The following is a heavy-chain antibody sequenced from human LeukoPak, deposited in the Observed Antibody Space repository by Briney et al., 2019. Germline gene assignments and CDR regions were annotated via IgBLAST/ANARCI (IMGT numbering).Heavy chain of an antibody. V-gene: IGHV3-9*01. CDR3: AKDREAAAPYGMDV. D-gene: IGHD6-13*01. CDR1: GFTFSNYA. J-gene: IGHJ6*02. Sequence: PGGSLRLSCAASGFTFSNYAMSWLRQAPGKGLEWVSGISWNSGSIGYADSVKGRFTISRDNAKNSLYLQMNSLRAEDTALYYCAKDREAAAPYGMDVWGQGTTVTVSS. CDR2: ISWNSGSI.